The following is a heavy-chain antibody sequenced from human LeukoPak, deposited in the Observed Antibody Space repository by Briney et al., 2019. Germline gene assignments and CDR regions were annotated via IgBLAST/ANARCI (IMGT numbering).Heavy chain of an antibody. V-gene: IGHV4-34*01. J-gene: IGHJ6*04. CDR2: INHSGST. D-gene: IGHD2-2*01. CDR3: ARGRGYCSSTSCHHLDV. Sequence: SETLSLTCAVYGGSFSGYYWSWIRQPPGKGLEWIGEINHSGSTNYNPSLKSRVTISVDTSKNQFSLKLSSVTAADTAVYYCARGRGYCSSTSCHHLDVWGKGTTVTVSS. CDR1: GGSFSGYY.